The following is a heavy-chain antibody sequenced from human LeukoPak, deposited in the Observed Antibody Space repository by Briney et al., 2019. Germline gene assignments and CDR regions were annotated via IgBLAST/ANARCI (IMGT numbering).Heavy chain of an antibody. J-gene: IGHJ5*02. CDR3: ARDEGSSFINWFDP. D-gene: IGHD6-13*01. Sequence: SETLSLTCAVYGGSFSGYYWSWIRQPPGKGLEWIGEINHSGSTNYNPSLKSRVTISVDTSKNQFSLKLSSVTAADTAVYYCARDEGSSFINWFDPWGQGTLVTVSS. V-gene: IGHV4-34*01. CDR2: INHSGST. CDR1: GGSFSGYY.